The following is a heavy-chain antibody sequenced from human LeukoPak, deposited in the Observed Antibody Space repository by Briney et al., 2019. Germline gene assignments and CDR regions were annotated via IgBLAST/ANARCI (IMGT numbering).Heavy chain of an antibody. CDR3: AGGSWGSYRYPFVFDY. CDR1: GGSFSGYY. D-gene: IGHD3-16*02. CDR2: INHSGST. Sequence: SETLSLTCAVYGGSFSGYYWSWIRQPPGKGLEWIGEINHSGSTNYNPSLKSRVTISVDTSKNQFSLKLSSVTAADTAVYYCAGGSWGSYRYPFVFDYWGQGTLVTVSS. J-gene: IGHJ4*02. V-gene: IGHV4-34*01.